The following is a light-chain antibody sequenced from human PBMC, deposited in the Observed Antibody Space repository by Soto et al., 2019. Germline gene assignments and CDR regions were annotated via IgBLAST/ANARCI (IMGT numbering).Light chain of an antibody. V-gene: IGKV1-39*01. CDR2: SAS. CDR1: QSISSY. Sequence: IHLTHSPSSLSTSVGARVTITCRASQSISSYLNWYQQKPGKAPKLLICSASSLQSGVPSRFSGSGSGTDFTLTISSLQPEDFATYYCQQSYSTPPTFGRGTKVDIK. CDR3: QQSYSTPPT. J-gene: IGKJ1*01.